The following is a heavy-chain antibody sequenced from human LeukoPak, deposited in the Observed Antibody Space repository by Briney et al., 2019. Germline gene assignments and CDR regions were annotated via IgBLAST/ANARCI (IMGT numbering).Heavy chain of an antibody. CDR2: IIPIFGTA. Sequence: SVKVSCKASGGTFSSYAISWVRQAPGQGLEWMGGIIPIFGTANYAQKFQGRVTITADESTSTAYMELSSLRSEDTAVYYCARSLWFGELLLTFDYWGQGTLVTVSS. CDR1: GGTFSSYA. V-gene: IGHV1-69*13. J-gene: IGHJ4*02. D-gene: IGHD3-10*01. CDR3: ARSLWFGELLLTFDY.